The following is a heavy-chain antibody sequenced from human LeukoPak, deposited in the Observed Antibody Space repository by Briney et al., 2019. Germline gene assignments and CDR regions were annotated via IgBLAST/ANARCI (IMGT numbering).Heavy chain of an antibody. V-gene: IGHV4-39*01. CDR3: ARQVAAAFDY. J-gene: IGHJ4*02. CDR2: IYYSGST. CDR1: GGSISSSSYY. D-gene: IGHD6-13*01. Sequence: PSETLSLTCTVSGGSISSSSYYWGWIRQPPGKGLEWIGSIYYSGSTYYNPSLKSRVTTSVDTSKNQFSLKLSSVTAADTAVYYCARQVAAAFDYWGQGTLVTVSS.